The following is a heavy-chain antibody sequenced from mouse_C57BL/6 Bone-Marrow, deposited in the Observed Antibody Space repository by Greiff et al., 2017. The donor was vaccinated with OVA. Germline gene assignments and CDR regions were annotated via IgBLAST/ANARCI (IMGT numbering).Heavy chain of an antibody. D-gene: IGHD2-5*01. CDR1: GYSITSGYY. CDR2: ISYDGSN. V-gene: IGHV3-6*01. Sequence: EVQLVESGPGLVKPSQSLSLTCSVTGYSITSGYYWNWIRQFPGNKLEWMGYISYDGSNNYNPSLKNRISITRDTSKNQFFLKLNSVTTEDTATYYCAREHSNYWYFDVWGTGTTVTVSS. J-gene: IGHJ1*03. CDR3: AREHSNYWYFDV.